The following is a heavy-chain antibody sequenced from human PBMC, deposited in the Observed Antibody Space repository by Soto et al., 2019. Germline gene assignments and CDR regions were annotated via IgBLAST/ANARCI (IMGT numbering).Heavy chain of an antibody. V-gene: IGHV3-30-3*01. CDR1: GFTFSSYA. CDR3: ARGVAYFDWLHYGMDV. Sequence: QVQLVESGGGVVQPGRSLRLSCAASGFTFSSYAMHWVRQAPGKGLEWVAVISYDGSNKYYADSVKGRFTISRDNSKNTLYLQMNSLRAEDTAVYYCARGVAYFDWLHYGMDVW. CDR2: ISYDGSNK. J-gene: IGHJ6*01. D-gene: IGHD3-9*01.